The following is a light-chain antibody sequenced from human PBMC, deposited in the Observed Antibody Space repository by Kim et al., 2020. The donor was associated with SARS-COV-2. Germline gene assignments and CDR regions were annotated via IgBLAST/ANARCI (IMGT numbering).Light chain of an antibody. Sequence: DIQMTQSPSTLSASVGDRVTITCRASQSISTWLAWYQQKPGKAPNLLIYKASSLESGVPSRFSGSGSGTEFTLTISSLQPDDFVTYYCQQYKAYPYTFGQGTKLEI. CDR2: KAS. V-gene: IGKV1-5*03. CDR3: QQYKAYPYT. J-gene: IGKJ2*01. CDR1: QSISTW.